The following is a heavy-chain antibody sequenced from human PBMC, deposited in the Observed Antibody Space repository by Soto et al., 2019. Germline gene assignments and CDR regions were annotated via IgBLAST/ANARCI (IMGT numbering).Heavy chain of an antibody. CDR1: GYTFTSYD. Sequence: QVQLVQSGAEVKKPGASVKDSCKASGYTFTSYDINWVRQATGQGLEWMGWMNPNSGNTGYAQKFQGRVTMTRNTSISTAYMELSSLRSEDTAVYYCARGSYPYYDFWSGYYTTFDYWGQGTLVTVSS. CDR2: MNPNSGNT. CDR3: ARGSYPYYDFWSGYYTTFDY. D-gene: IGHD3-3*01. J-gene: IGHJ4*02. V-gene: IGHV1-8*01.